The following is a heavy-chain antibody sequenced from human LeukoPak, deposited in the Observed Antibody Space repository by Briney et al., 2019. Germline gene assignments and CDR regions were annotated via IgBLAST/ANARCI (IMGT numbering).Heavy chain of an antibody. CDR2: ISSSSKYI. CDR3: ARDDYGGIDY. D-gene: IGHD4-23*01. V-gene: IGHV3-21*01. J-gene: IGHJ4*02. Sequence: GGSLRLSCAASGFTFSSYRMNWVRQGPGKGLEWVSCISSSSKYIYYIDSVKGRFTISRDNAKNSLYLQMNSLRAEDTAVYYCARDDYGGIDYWGQGTLVTVSS. CDR1: GFTFSSYR.